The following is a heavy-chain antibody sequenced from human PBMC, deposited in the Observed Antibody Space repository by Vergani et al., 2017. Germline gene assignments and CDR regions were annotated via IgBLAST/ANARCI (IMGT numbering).Heavy chain of an antibody. J-gene: IGHJ6*02. V-gene: IGHV1-2*02. CDR3: ARNPLGYCSGGSCYRTYYYYGMDV. D-gene: IGHD2-15*01. CDR2: INPNSGGT. Sequence: QVQLVQSGAEVKKPGASVKVSCKASGYTFTGYYMHWVRQAPGQGLEWMGWINPNSGGTNYAQKFQGRVTMTRDTSISTAYMELSRLRSDDTAVYYWARNPLGYCSGGSCYRTYYYYGMDVWGQGTTVTVSS. CDR1: GYTFTGYY.